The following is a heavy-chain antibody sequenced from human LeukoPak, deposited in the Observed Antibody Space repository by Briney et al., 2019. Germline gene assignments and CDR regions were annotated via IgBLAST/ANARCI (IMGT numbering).Heavy chain of an antibody. CDR3: AKDRRSITMIVVVPDY. J-gene: IGHJ4*02. CDR2: ISWNSGSI. D-gene: IGHD3-22*01. Sequence: GRSLRLSCAASGFTFDDYAMHWVRQAPGKGLEWVSGISWNSGSIGYADSVKGRFTISRDNSKNTLYLQMNSLRAEDTAVYYCAKDRRSITMIVVVPDYWGQGTLVTVSS. V-gene: IGHV3-9*01. CDR1: GFTFDDYA.